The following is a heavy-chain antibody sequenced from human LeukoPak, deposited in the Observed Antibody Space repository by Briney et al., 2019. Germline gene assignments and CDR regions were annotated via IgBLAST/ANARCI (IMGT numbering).Heavy chain of an antibody. D-gene: IGHD3-10*01. V-gene: IGHV3-30*18. CDR2: ISDDGSNK. CDR1: GFTFSSYG. Sequence: GASLRLSCAASGFTFSSYGIHWVRQAPGKGLEWVAVISDDGSNKYYADSVKGRFTISRDNSKNTVYLQMNSLGAEDTAVYYCAKDRGSGTAGDYWGQGTLVTVSS. CDR3: AKDRGSGTAGDY. J-gene: IGHJ4*02.